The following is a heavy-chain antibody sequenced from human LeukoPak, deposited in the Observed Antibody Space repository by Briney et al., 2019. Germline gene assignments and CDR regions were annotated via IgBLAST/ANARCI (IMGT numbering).Heavy chain of an antibody. CDR1: GYTFTSYF. Sequence: ASVKVSCKASGYTFTSYFIHWVRQAPGQGLEWMGVLDPGSDSSTYAQKFHDRVNMTRDTSATTVYMELSSLRFEDTAVYFCARGFWSGYFGHHTWFDTWGQGTLVTVSS. J-gene: IGHJ5*02. CDR3: ARGFWSGYFGHHTWFDT. V-gene: IGHV1-46*01. CDR2: LDPGSDSS. D-gene: IGHD3-3*01.